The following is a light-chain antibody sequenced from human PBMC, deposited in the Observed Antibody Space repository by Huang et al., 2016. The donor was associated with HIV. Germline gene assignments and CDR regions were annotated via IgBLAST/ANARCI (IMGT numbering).Light chain of an antibody. V-gene: IGKV3-11*01. CDR2: DAS. Sequence: EIVLTQSPATLSLSPGERATLSCRASQSVSSYLAWDKQKPGEAPRRLIYDASNRATGIPARFRGSGSGTDFTLTISSLEPEDFAVYYYQQRSNWPPLTFGGGTKVEIK. J-gene: IGKJ4*01. CDR3: QQRSNWPPLT. CDR1: QSVSSY.